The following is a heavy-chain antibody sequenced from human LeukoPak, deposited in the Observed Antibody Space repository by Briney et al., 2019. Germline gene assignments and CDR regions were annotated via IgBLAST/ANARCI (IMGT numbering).Heavy chain of an antibody. D-gene: IGHD3-10*02. CDR2: IYHSGST. J-gene: IGHJ4*02. CDR1: GYSISSGYY. CDR3: ARIPLAGPYVKEVFDY. V-gene: IGHV4-38-2*01. Sequence: SETLSLTCAVSGYSISSGYYWGWIRQPPGKGLEWIGSIYHSGSTYYNPSLKSRVTISVDTSKNQFSLKLSSVTAADTAVYYCARIPLAGPYVKEVFDYWGQGTLVTVSS.